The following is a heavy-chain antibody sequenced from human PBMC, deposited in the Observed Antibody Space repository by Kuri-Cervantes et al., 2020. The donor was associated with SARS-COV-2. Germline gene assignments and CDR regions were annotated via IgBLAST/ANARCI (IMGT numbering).Heavy chain of an antibody. D-gene: IGHD1-14*01. CDR3: SWHGMSCSRDYFDY. CDR1: GFTFSSSW. V-gene: IGHV3-7*03. J-gene: IGHJ4*02. Sequence: GGSLRLSCAASGFTFSSSWMTWVRQAPGKGLEWVANIKQDGSEKYYLDSVKGRLTISRDNAKNSLFLQMNSLRAEDTGMYYCSWHGMSCSRDYFDYWGPGTLVTVSS. CDR2: IKQDGSEK.